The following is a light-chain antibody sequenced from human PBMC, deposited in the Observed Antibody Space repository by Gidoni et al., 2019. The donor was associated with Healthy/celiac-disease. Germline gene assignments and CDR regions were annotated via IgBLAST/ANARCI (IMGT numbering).Light chain of an antibody. Sequence: DIVMTQSPAPLAVSLGERATINCKSSPSVLYSSNNKNYLAWYHQKPGQPPKLLIYWASTRETGVPDRFSGSGSGTDFTLTISSQQTEDVAVYYCQQDYSTPWTFGQGTNVEIK. V-gene: IGKV4-1*01. CDR3: QQDYSTPWT. J-gene: IGKJ1*01. CDR1: PSVLYSSNNKNY. CDR2: WAS.